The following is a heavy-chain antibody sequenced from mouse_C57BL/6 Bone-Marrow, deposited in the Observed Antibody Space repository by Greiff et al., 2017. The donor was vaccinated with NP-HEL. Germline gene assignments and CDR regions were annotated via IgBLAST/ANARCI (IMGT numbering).Heavy chain of an antibody. CDR3: ARHDGNDWFAY. CDR2: ISSGGSYT. V-gene: IGHV5-6*01. Sequence: EVQGVESGGDLVKPGGSLKLSCAASGFTFSSYGMSWVRQTPDKRLEWVATISSGGSYTYYPDSVKGRFTISRDNAKNTLYLQMSSLKSEDTAMYYCARHDGNDWFAYWGQGTLVTVSA. CDR1: GFTFSSYG. D-gene: IGHD2-1*01. J-gene: IGHJ3*01.